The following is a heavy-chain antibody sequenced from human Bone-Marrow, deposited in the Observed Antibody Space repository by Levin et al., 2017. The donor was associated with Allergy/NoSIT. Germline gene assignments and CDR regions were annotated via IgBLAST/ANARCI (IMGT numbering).Heavy chain of an antibody. CDR1: GYTFTSYA. D-gene: IGHD2-2*01. J-gene: IGHJ6*02. CDR3: ARDCSSTSCHEDDYYYYGMDV. CDR2: INTNTGNP. V-gene: IGHV7-4-1*02. Sequence: ASVKVSCKASGYTFTSYAMNWVRQAPGQGLEWMGWINTNTGNPTYAQGFTGRFVFSLDTSVSTAYLQISSLKAEDTAVYYCARDCSSTSCHEDDYYYYGMDVWGQGTTVTVSS.